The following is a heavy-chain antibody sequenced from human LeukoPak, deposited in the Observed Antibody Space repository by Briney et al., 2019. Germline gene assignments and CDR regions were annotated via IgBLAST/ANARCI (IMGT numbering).Heavy chain of an antibody. D-gene: IGHD2-21*01. Sequence: LSGGSLRLSCEASGFTLSNAWMSWVRQAPGKGLEWVSAISGSGGSTYYADSVKGRFTISRDNSKNTLYLQMNSLRAEDTAVYYCAKWLWAFDIWGQGTMVTVSS. CDR3: AKWLWAFDI. CDR2: ISGSGGST. CDR1: GFTLSNAW. J-gene: IGHJ3*02. V-gene: IGHV3-23*01.